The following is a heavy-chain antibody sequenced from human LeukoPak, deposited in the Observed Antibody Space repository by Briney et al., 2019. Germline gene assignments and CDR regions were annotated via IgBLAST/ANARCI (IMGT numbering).Heavy chain of an antibody. Sequence: SETLSLTCTVSGGSVSSSSYFWGWIRQPPGKGLEWIGIIYYSGTTYYNPSLKSRVTISVDTSKNQFSLKLSSVTAADTAVYYCARHPSGYDFWSDYWGQGTLVTVPS. CDR1: GGSVSSSSYF. CDR3: ARHPSGYDFWSDY. CDR2: IYYSGTT. V-gene: IGHV4-39*01. D-gene: IGHD3-3*01. J-gene: IGHJ4*02.